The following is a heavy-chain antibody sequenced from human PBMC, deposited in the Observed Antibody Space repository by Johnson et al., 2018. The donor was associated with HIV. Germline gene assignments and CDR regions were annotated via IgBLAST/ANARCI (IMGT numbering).Heavy chain of an antibody. J-gene: IGHJ3*02. Sequence: QVQLVESGGGVLQPGRSLRLSCAASGFTFSTYAMHWVRQAPGKGLEWVAVISYDGNNTYNADSVKGRFTISRDNPRNTLYLQMNSLRAEDTAVYYCARDSVGARGAFDIWGQGTMVTVSS. D-gene: IGHD3-16*01. CDR1: GFTFSTYA. CDR3: ARDSVGARGAFDI. V-gene: IGHV3-30-3*01. CDR2: ISYDGNNT.